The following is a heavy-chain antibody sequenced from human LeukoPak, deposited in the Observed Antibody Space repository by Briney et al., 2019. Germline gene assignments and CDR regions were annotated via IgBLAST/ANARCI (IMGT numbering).Heavy chain of an antibody. J-gene: IGHJ4*02. CDR2: IWNDGSSQ. CDR1: KFTFSHYG. D-gene: IGHD4-11*01. CDR3: AKDAESGFDYSNSLEK. V-gene: IGHV3-33*06. Sequence: GRSLRLSCAASKFTFSHYGMHWVRQAPGKGLEWVAVIWNDGSSQYYADSVKGRFTVSRDNSQKTLYLQMNSLRPEDTAVYYCAKDAESGFDYSNSLEKWGQGTLVTVSS.